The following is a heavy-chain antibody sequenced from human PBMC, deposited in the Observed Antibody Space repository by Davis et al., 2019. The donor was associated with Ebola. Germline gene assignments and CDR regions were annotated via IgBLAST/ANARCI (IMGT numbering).Heavy chain of an antibody. Sequence: GESLKISCEASGFTFSNFAMNWVRQAPGKGLEWVSAISGSGTGTYYTRSVEGRFTISRDNSKNKLYLQMDSLRADDTAVYYCAKDQYDGRDPTEPTDNWGQGTRVTVSS. CDR2: ISGSGTGT. D-gene: IGHD4-11*01. V-gene: IGHV3-23*01. CDR3: AKDQYDGRDPTEPTDN. J-gene: IGHJ4*02. CDR1: GFTFSNFA.